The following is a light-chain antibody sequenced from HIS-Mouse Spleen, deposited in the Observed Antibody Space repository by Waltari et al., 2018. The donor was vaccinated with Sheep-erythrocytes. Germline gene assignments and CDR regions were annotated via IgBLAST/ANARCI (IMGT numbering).Light chain of an antibody. CDR3: QAWDSSTMV. V-gene: IGLV3-1*01. CDR2: QDS. J-gene: IGLJ2*01. Sequence: SYELTQPPSVSVSPGQTASITCSGDKLGDKYACWYQQKPGQSPVLVIYQDSKRPSGIPERFSGANPENTAALAFSGTQAMDEADYYCQAWDSSTMVFGGGTKLTV. CDR1: KLGDKY.